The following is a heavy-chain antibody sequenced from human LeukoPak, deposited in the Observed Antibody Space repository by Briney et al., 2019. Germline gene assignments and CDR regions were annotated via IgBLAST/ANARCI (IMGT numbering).Heavy chain of an antibody. D-gene: IGHD3-22*01. CDR2: IRYDGSNK. Sequence: GGSLRLSCAASGFTFSIYGIHWVRQAPGKGLEWVAFIRYDGSNKYYADSVKGRFTISRDNSKNTLYLQMNSLRAEDTAVYYCARGGLADMIEDAFDIWGQGTMVTVSS. CDR1: GFTFSIYG. J-gene: IGHJ3*02. CDR3: ARGGLADMIEDAFDI. V-gene: IGHV3-30*02.